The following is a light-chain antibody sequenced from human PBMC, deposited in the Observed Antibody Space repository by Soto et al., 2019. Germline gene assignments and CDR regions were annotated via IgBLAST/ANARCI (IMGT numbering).Light chain of an antibody. J-gene: IGLJ1*01. CDR3: QSYDSSLSALYV. V-gene: IGLV1-40*01. Sequence: QSALTQPPSVSGAPGQRVTISCTGSSSNIGAGYDVHWYQQLPGTAPKLLIYGNSNRPSGVPDRFSGSKSGTSASLAITGLQAEDEADCYCQSYDSSLSALYVFGTGTKVTVL. CDR1: SSNIGAGYD. CDR2: GNS.